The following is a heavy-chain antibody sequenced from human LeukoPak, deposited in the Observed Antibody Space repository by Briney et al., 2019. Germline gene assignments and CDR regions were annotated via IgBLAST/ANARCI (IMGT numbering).Heavy chain of an antibody. CDR2: INPNGGGT. J-gene: IGHJ4*02. V-gene: IGHV1-2*02. CDR3: ARAAGITIFGVVTHFDY. CDR1: GYTFTGYY. Sequence: ASVKVSCKASGYTFTGYYMHWVRQAPGQGLEWMGWINPNGGGTNYAQKFQGRVTMTRDTSISTAYMELSRLRSDDTAVYYCARAAGITIFGVVTHFDYWGQGTLVTVSS. D-gene: IGHD3-3*01.